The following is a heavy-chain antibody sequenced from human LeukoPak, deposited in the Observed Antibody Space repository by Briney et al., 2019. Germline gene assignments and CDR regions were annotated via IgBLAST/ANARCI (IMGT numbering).Heavy chain of an antibody. CDR3: ARASSSGIAAAGLFDY. Sequence: GGSLRLSCTASGVNFSDFYMNWIRQAPGKGLEWVANIKQDGSEKYYVDSVKGRFTISRDNAKNSLYLQMNSLRAEDTAVYYCARASSSGIAAAGLFDYWGQGTLVTVSS. D-gene: IGHD6-13*01. CDR1: GVNFSDFY. V-gene: IGHV3-7*04. CDR2: IKQDGSEK. J-gene: IGHJ4*02.